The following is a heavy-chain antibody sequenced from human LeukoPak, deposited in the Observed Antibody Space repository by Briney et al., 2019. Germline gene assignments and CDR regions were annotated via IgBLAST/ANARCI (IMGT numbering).Heavy chain of an antibody. CDR2: IYYSGST. D-gene: IGHD6-19*01. J-gene: IGHJ3*02. V-gene: IGHV4-39*07. CDR1: GGSISGSNYY. Sequence: SETLSLTCTVSGGSISGSNYYWGWVRQPPGKGLEWIGSIYYSGSTNYNPSLKSRVTISVDTSKNQFSLKVNSVTAADTAVYYCARGLAGYSGGDDAFDIWGQGTMVTVSS. CDR3: ARGLAGYSGGDDAFDI.